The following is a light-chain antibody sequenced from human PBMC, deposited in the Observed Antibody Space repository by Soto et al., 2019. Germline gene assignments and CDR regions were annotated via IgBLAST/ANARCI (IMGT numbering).Light chain of an antibody. CDR1: QSISSY. CDR2: AAS. Sequence: DIQMTQSPSSLSASVGDRVTITCRASQSISSYLNWYQQKPGKAPKLLIYAASSLQSGVPSRFSSSGSWTDFTLTISSLQPEDFATYYCQQSYSTVYPFGQGTKLEIK. J-gene: IGKJ2*01. CDR3: QQSYSTVYP. V-gene: IGKV1-39*01.